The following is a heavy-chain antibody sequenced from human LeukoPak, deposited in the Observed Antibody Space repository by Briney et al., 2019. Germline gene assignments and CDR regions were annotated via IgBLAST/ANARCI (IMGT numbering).Heavy chain of an antibody. D-gene: IGHD1-1*01. Sequence: GGSLRLSCAASGFTFSSYWMSWVRQAPGKGLGWVSSINSDSIWIYYADSVRGRFTISRDNARNSLYLQMNSLRVEDTAIYYXXRDAGGRTQREGWFDPWGQGTLVTVSP. CDR3: XRDAGGRTQREGWFDP. CDR1: GFTFSSYW. J-gene: IGHJ5*02. V-gene: IGHV3-21*01. CDR2: INSDSIWI.